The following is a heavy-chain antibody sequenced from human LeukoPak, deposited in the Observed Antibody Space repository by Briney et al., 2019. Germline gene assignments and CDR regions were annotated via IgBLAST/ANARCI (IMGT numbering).Heavy chain of an antibody. Sequence: PGGSLRLSCAASGFTFSSYGMHWVRQAPGKGLEWVAFIRYDGSNKYYADSVKGRFTISRDNSKNMLYLQMNSLRAEDTAVYYCAYCSSTSCYGYYYYMDVWGKGTTVTVSS. V-gene: IGHV3-30*02. D-gene: IGHD2-2*01. CDR2: IRYDGSNK. CDR1: GFTFSSYG. J-gene: IGHJ6*03. CDR3: AYCSSTSCYGYYYYMDV.